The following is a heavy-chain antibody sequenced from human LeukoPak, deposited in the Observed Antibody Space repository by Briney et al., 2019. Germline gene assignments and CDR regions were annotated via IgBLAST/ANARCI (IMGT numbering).Heavy chain of an antibody. D-gene: IGHD6-6*01. J-gene: IGHJ3*02. CDR1: GFTLSSYA. CDR2: ISYDGTNK. Sequence: TGGSLRLSCAASGFTLSSYALHWVRQAPGKGLEWVAVISYDGTNKYYADSVKGRFTISRDYSTNTLYMQMNSLRAEDTALYYCAREYSTSWNAFDIWGQGTMVTVSS. CDR3: AREYSTSWNAFDI. V-gene: IGHV3-30*01.